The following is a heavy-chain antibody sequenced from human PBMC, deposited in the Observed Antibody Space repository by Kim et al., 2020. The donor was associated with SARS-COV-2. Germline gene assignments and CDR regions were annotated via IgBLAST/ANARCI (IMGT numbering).Heavy chain of an antibody. CDR3: AREHQSWGGDGNWFDP. Sequence: SVKVSCKASGGSLTSYGISWVRQAPGQGLEWMGGIIPSVGIADYAQKFQGRVTITADGSTTTAYMELTSLRSEDTAVYYCAREHQSWGGDGNWFDPWGQGTLVTVSS. J-gene: IGHJ5*02. V-gene: IGHV1-69*10. CDR1: GGSLTSYG. CDR2: IIPSVGIA. D-gene: IGHD3-16*01.